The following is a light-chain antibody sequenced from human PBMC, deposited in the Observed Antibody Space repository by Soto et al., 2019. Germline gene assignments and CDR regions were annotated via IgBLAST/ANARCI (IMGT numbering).Light chain of an antibody. CDR2: DAS. CDR3: QQRGT. J-gene: IGKJ5*01. Sequence: EIVLTQSPATLSLSPGERATLSCRASQSVSSYLAWYQQKPGQAPRLLIYDASNRATGIPVRFSGSGSGTDFTLTISSREPEDFAVYYCQQRGTFGQGTRLEIK. V-gene: IGKV3-11*01. CDR1: QSVSSY.